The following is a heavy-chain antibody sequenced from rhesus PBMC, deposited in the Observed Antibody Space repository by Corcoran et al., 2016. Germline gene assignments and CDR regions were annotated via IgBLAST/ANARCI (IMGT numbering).Heavy chain of an antibody. D-gene: IGHD6S26*01. Sequence: QVQLQESGPGLVKPSETLSPTCAVSGGSISRSNWRRWNCQPQGRGLEWIGDISGRSGSTYYSPSLQSRVTISTDTSKNQFSLRLTSVTAADTAVYYCAGHDGTDWSDFDYWGQGVLVTVSS. J-gene: IGHJ4*01. CDR3: AGHDGTDWSDFDY. CDR1: GGSISRSNW. CDR2: ISGRSGST. V-gene: IGHV4-65*01.